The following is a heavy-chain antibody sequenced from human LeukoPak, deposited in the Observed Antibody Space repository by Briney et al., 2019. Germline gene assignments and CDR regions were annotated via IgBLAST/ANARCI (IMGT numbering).Heavy chain of an antibody. D-gene: IGHD1-1*01. CDR1: GFTFSSYA. V-gene: IGHV3-30-3*01. J-gene: IGHJ4*02. CDR3: AADDLDY. Sequence: GRSLRLSCAASGFTFSSYAMHWVRQAPGKGLEWVAVISYDGSNKYYADSVKGRFTISRDNSKNTLYLQMNSLRAEDTAVYYCAADDLDYWGQGTLVTVSS. CDR2: ISYDGSNK.